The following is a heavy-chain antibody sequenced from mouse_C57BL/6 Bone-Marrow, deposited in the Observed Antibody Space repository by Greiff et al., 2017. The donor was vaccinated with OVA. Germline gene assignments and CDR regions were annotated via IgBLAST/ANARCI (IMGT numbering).Heavy chain of an antibody. V-gene: IGHV6-3*01. CDR1: GFTFSNYW. J-gene: IGHJ4*01. CDR2: IRLKSDNYAT. CDR3: TGGYGLFMDY. D-gene: IGHD2-10*02. Sequence: EVKLMESGGGLVQPGGSMKLSCVASGFTFSNYWMNWVRQSPEKGLEWVAQIRLKSDNYATHYAESVKGRFTISRDDSKSSVYLQMNNLRAEDTGIYYCTGGYGLFMDYWGQGTSVTVSS.